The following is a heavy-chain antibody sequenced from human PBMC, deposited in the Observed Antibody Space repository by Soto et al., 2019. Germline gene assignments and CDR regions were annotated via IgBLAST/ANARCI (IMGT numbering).Heavy chain of an antibody. D-gene: IGHD2-15*01. V-gene: IGHV1-46*01. CDR2: INPSISST. Sequence: QVQLVQSGAEVKKPGASMTVSCKASGYTFSDNYIHWVRQAPGQGLEWVGMINPSISSTNYAQKFQGRVSVISEASTSTVYMELSSLTSEDTAVYYCARDLVGGDQGYYYGIDVWGQGTTVTVSS. J-gene: IGHJ6*02. CDR3: ARDLVGGDQGYYYGIDV. CDR1: GYTFSDNY.